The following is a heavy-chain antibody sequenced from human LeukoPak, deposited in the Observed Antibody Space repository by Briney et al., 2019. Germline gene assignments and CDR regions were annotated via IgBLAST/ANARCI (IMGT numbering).Heavy chain of an antibody. D-gene: IGHD3-10*02. CDR3: IRETHVGLHLEY. V-gene: IGHV3-74*03. J-gene: IGHJ4*02. CDR2: INTDGRVT. Sequence: GGSLRLSYAASGFTFTTYWMHWVRQVPGKGLVWVARINTDGRVTTYADSVKGRFTVSRDNAENTLYLQMNDLRPEDTAVYYCIRETHVGLHLEYWGQGTLATVTS. CDR1: GFTFTTYW.